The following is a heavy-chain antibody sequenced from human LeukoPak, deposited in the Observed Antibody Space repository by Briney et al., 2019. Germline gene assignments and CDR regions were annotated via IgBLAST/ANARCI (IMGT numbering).Heavy chain of an antibody. CDR1: GYTFTNYG. D-gene: IGHD2-2*01. CDR3: ARVMRHYCSSTFCQNPYYFEY. Sequence: ASVNVSCKPSGYTFTNYGISWVRQAPGQGLEWMGWISAYNGNTNYAQKLQGRVTMTTDTSTSTAYMELKSLRSDDTAVYYCARVMRHYCSSTFCQNPYYFEYWGQGTLVTVSS. CDR2: ISAYNGNT. J-gene: IGHJ4*02. V-gene: IGHV1-18*01.